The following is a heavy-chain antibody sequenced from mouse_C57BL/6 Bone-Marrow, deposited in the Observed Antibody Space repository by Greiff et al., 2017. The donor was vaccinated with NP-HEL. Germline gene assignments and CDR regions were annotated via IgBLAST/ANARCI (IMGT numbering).Heavy chain of an antibody. CDR1: GFTFSNYW. Sequence: EVHLVESGGGLVQPGGSMKLSCVASGFTFSNYWMNWVRQSPEKGLEWVAQIRLKSDNYATHYAESVKGRFTISRDDSKSSVYLQMNNLRAEDTGIYYCTGDGSKDFDVWGTGTTVTVSS. CDR3: TGDGSKDFDV. J-gene: IGHJ1*03. V-gene: IGHV6-3*01. D-gene: IGHD1-1*01. CDR2: IRLKSDNYAT.